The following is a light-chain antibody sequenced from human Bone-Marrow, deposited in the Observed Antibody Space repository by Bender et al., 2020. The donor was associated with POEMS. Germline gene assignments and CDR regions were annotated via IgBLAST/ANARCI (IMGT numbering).Light chain of an antibody. J-gene: IGLJ2*01. Sequence: SYELTQPPSLSVSPGQTASITCSGDKLGERYVCWYQQKPGQSPVPVIYQDAKRPSGIPERFSGSNSGNTATLTISGTQAMDEADYYCQVWDPTSYLVFGGGTKLTVL. CDR1: KLGERY. CDR2: QDA. CDR3: QVWDPTSYLV. V-gene: IGLV3-1*01.